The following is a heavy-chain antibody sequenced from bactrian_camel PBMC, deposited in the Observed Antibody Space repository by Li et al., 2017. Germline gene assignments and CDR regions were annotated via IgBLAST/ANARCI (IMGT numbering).Heavy chain of an antibody. V-gene: IGHV3S54*01. CDR3: AADRYGGGSFCHGETRPDYFDY. D-gene: IGHD7*01. CDR2: LYFRGSSVRGDTT. CDR1: GNTYSATY. J-gene: IGHJ6*01. Sequence: HVQLVESGGGSVQTGSSLTLSCIESGNTYSATYTGWFRQSPGKQREGVAILYFRGSSVRGDTTYYPDSVKGRFTISRDNANDILYLQMNNLKPEDSGMYYCAADRYGGGSFCHGETRPDYFDYWGQGTQVTVS.